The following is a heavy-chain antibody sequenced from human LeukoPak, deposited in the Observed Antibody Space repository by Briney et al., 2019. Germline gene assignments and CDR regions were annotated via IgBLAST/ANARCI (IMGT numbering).Heavy chain of an antibody. CDR1: GGSISSGGYY. D-gene: IGHD1-26*01. J-gene: IGHJ4*02. V-gene: IGHV4-31*03. CDR3: AKDSVVGATYDY. CDR2: IYYSGTT. Sequence: SQTLSLTCTVSGGSISSGGYYWSWIRQHPGKGLEWIGYIYYSGTTYYNPSLESRVIISVDTSKNQFSLKLSSVTAADTAVYYCAKDSVVGATYDYWGQGTLVTVSS.